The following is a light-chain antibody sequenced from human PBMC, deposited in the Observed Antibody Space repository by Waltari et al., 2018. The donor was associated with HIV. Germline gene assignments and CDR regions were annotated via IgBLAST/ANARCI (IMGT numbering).Light chain of an antibody. CDR1: SSNIGINT. V-gene: IGLV1-44*01. CDR2: SSN. Sequence: QSVLTQPPSASGTPGQRVTISCSGSSSNIGINTVNWYQHLPGTALKLHIYSSNHRPSGVPDRFSGSNSGPSASLAISGLQSEDEADYYCAAWDDRLNGWVFGGGTKLTVL. CDR3: AAWDDRLNGWV. J-gene: IGLJ3*02.